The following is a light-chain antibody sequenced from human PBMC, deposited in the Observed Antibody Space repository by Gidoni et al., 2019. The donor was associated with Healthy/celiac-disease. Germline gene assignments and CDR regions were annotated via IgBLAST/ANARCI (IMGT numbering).Light chain of an antibody. CDR3: QQYNNWPPYT. Sequence: EIVMTQSPATLSVSPGERATLSCRASQRVSSTLAWYQQKPGQAPRLLIYGASTRATGIPARFSGSGSGTEFTLTISSLQSEDFAVYYCQQYNNWPPYTFGQGTKREIK. CDR2: GAS. J-gene: IGKJ2*01. V-gene: IGKV3-15*01. CDR1: QRVSST.